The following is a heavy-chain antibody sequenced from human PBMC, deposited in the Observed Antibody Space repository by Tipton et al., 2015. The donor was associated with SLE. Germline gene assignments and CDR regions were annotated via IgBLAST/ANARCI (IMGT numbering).Heavy chain of an antibody. CDR2: IYHSGST. J-gene: IGHJ4*02. D-gene: IGHD6-19*01. V-gene: IGHV4-59*11. CDR1: GDSISSHY. CDR3: ARDGQWLVFDY. Sequence: TLSLTCTVSGDSISSHYWSWIRQPPGKGLEWIGYIYHSGSTNYNPSLKSRVTISVDTSKNQFSLKLSSVTAADTAVYYCARDGQWLVFDYWGQGTLVTVSS.